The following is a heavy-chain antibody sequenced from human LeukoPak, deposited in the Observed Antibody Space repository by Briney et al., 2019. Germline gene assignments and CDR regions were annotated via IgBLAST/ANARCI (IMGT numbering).Heavy chain of an antibody. V-gene: IGHV3-48*03. D-gene: IGHD2-15*01. CDR3: ASPYCSGGSCYPPAIDY. CDR1: GFTFSSYE. J-gene: IGHJ4*02. CDR2: ISSSGSTI. Sequence: HPGGSLRLSCAASGFTFSSYEMNWVRQAPGKGREGGSYISSSGSTIYYADSVKGRFTISRDNAKNSLYLQMNSLRAGDTAVYYCASPYCSGGSCYPPAIDYWGQGTLVTVSS.